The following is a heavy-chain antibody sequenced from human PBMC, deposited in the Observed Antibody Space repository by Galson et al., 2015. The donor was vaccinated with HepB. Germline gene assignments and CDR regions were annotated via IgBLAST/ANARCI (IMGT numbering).Heavy chain of an antibody. CDR3: ARDGPHCSSTSCYYY. V-gene: IGHV1-69*13. D-gene: IGHD2-2*01. J-gene: IGHJ4*02. CDR2: IIPIFGTA. CDR1: GGTFSSYA. Sequence: SVKVSCKASGGTFSSYAISWVRQAPGQGLAWMGGIIPIFGTANYAQKFQGRVTITADESTSTAYMELSSLRSEDTAVYYCARDGPHCSSTSCYYYWGQGTLVTVSS.